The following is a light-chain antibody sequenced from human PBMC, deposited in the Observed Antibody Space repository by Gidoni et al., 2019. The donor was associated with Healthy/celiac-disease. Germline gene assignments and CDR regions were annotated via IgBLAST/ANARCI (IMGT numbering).Light chain of an antibody. Sequence: SYVLTQPPSVSVAPGQTARITLGGKNIGSKSVHWYQQKPGQAPVPVVYDDRDRPSGIPERFSGSNSGNTATLTISRVEAGDEADYYCQVWDSSSDHVVFGGGTKLTVL. CDR3: QVWDSSSDHVV. CDR2: DDR. V-gene: IGLV3-21*02. J-gene: IGLJ2*01. CDR1: NIGSKS.